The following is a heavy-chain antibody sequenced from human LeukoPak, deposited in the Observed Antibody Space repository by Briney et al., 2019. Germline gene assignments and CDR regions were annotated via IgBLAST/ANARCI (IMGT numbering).Heavy chain of an antibody. J-gene: IGHJ1*01. CDR3: ARAIGAIAAAGTYFQH. CDR2: ISGSGDGT. V-gene: IGHV3-23*01. Sequence: GGSLRLSCAASGFTFRIYAMTWVRQAPGKGLEWVSAISGSGDGTYYADSVEGRFTISRDNSKNTLYLQMNSLRAEDTAVYYCARAIGAIAAAGTYFQHWGQGTLVTVSS. D-gene: IGHD6-13*01. CDR1: GFTFRIYA.